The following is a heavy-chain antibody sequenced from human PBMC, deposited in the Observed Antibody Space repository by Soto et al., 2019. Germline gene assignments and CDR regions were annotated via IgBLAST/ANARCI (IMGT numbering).Heavy chain of an antibody. D-gene: IGHD6-6*01. V-gene: IGHV3-30*18. CDR1: GFTFSSYG. Sequence: GGSLRLSCAASGFTFSSYGMHWVRQAPGKGLEWVAVISYDGSNKYYADSVKGRFTISRDNSKNTLYLQMNSLRAEDTAVYYCANSIAATKYYYYYYGIDVWGQGTTVTVSS. CDR3: ANSIAATKYYYYYYGIDV. CDR2: ISYDGSNK. J-gene: IGHJ6*02.